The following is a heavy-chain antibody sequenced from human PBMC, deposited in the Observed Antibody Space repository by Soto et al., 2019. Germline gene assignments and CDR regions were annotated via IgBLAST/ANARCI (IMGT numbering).Heavy chain of an antibody. CDR2: IYSDDAE. CDR3: VHKRKYYHPSYFDY. CDR1: GFSLSTSGVG. V-gene: IGHV2-5*02. Sequence: QITLKESGPALVKPTKTLTLTCSFSGFSLSTSGVGVGWIRQTPGKEREWLALIYSDDAERYSPSMKSRLTITTATSNILMVPIMTNINPVDTATYYCVHKRKYYHPSYFDYGRQGTLVTVSS. D-gene: IGHD2-8*01. J-gene: IGHJ4*02.